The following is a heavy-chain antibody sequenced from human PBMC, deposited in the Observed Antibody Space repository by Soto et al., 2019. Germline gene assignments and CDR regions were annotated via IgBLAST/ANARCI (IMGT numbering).Heavy chain of an antibody. J-gene: IGHJ4*02. Sequence: SGPTLVNPTHRLTLTFTFSGVSLSTSGVGVGWIRQPPGKALEWLALIYWNDDKRYSPSLKSRLTITKDTSKNQVVLTMTNMDPVDTATYYCAHSRTNYDFWSGYYPTFDYWGQGTLVTVSS. CDR3: AHSRTNYDFWSGYYPTFDY. V-gene: IGHV2-5*01. D-gene: IGHD3-3*01. CDR2: IYWNDDK. CDR1: GVSLSTSGVG.